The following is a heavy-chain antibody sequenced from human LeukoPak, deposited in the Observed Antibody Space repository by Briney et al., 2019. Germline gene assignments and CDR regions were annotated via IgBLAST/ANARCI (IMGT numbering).Heavy chain of an antibody. CDR3: ARGVEVPDFDY. CDR2: INPSSGDT. D-gene: IGHD2-15*01. CDR1: GYTFTGYY. J-gene: IGHJ4*02. Sequence: ASVKVSCKASGYTFTGYYMHWVRQAPGQGLEWMGRINPSSGDTNYAQKFQGRVTMTRDTSISTAYMELRRLRSDDTAAYYCARGVEVPDFDYWGQGTLVTVSS. V-gene: IGHV1-2*06.